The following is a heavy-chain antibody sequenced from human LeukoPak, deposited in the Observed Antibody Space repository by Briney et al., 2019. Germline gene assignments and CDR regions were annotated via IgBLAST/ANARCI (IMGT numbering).Heavy chain of an antibody. J-gene: IGHJ4*02. D-gene: IGHD3-10*01. V-gene: IGHV4-34*01. CDR1: GGSFSGYY. CDR3: ARDFPYYYGSGRRALDY. CDR2: INHSGST. Sequence: SETLSLTCAVYGGSFSGYYWSWIRQPPGKGLEWIGEINHSGSTNYNPSLKSRVTISVDTSKNQFSLKLSSVTAADTAVYYCARDFPYYYGSGRRALDYWGQGTLVTVSS.